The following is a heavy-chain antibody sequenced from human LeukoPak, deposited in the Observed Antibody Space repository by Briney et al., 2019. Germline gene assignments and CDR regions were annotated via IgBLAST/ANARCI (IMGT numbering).Heavy chain of an antibody. CDR1: GGTFSSYA. J-gene: IGHJ6*02. D-gene: IGHD5-18*01. Sequence: ASVKVSCKASGGTFSSYAISWVRQAPGQGLEWMGIINPSGGSTSYAQKFQGRVTITRDTSASTAYMELSSLRSEDTAVYYCARGEVDTAMVTTVYYYYYGMDVWGQGITVTVSS. CDR3: ARGEVDTAMVTTVYYYYYGMDV. CDR2: INPSGGST. V-gene: IGHV1-46*01.